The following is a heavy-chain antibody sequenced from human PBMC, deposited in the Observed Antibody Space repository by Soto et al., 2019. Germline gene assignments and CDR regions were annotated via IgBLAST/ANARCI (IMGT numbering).Heavy chain of an antibody. CDR2: IYYSGST. CDR1: GGSISSGGYY. V-gene: IGHV4-31*03. J-gene: IGHJ5*02. D-gene: IGHD3-10*01. CDR3: ARGSYGSGSYPPTHNWFDP. Sequence: SETLSLTCTVSGGSISSGGYYWSWIRQHPGKGLEWIGYIYYSGSTYYNPSLKSRVTISVDTSKNQFSLKLSSVTAADTAVYYCARGSYGSGSYPPTHNWFDPWGQGTLVTVSS.